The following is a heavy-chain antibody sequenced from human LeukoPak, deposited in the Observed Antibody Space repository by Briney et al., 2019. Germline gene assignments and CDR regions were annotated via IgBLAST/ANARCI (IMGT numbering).Heavy chain of an antibody. Sequence: ASVKVSCKASGYTFTSYGISWVRQAPGQGLEWMGWISAYNGNTNYAQKLQGRVTMTTDTSTSTAYMELRSLRSDDTAVYYCARVDGGGYDFPNWFDPWGQGTLVTVSS. CDR1: GYTFTSYG. D-gene: IGHD5-12*01. J-gene: IGHJ5*02. CDR3: ARVDGGGYDFPNWFDP. V-gene: IGHV1-18*01. CDR2: ISAYNGNT.